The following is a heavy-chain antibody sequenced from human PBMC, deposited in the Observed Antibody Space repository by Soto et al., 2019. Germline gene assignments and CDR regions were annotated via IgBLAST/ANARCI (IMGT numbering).Heavy chain of an antibody. J-gene: IGHJ2*01. Sequence: EVQLVESGGGLVQPGGSLTLSCAASGFTFSSYWMHWVRQAPGKGVVWVSRINPDGRGTNYADSVKGQFTISRDNAKNTLYLHMNSLRPEDTALYYCARVGQGAWYFDLWGRGTLVTVSS. D-gene: IGHD1-26*01. V-gene: IGHV3-74*01. CDR3: ARVGQGAWYFDL. CDR1: GFTFSSYW. CDR2: INPDGRGT.